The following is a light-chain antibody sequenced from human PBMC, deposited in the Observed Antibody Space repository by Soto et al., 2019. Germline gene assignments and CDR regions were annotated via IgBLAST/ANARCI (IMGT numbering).Light chain of an antibody. J-gene: IGKJ1*01. V-gene: IGKV3-15*01. Sequence: EIVMTQSPATLSVSPGERATVSCRASQNINSNLAWYQQKAGQAPRLLIYGASTRATDIPARFSGSGSGTECTLPNSGLQSEDFALYYCQQYHDWPWTFGQGTKVEIK. CDR3: QQYHDWPWT. CDR2: GAS. CDR1: QNINSN.